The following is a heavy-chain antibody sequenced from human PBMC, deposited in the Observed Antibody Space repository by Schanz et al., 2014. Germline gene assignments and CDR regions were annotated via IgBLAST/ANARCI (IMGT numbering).Heavy chain of an antibody. CDR3: ARGGGPEDVFDI. D-gene: IGHD5-12*01. CDR2: IIPILGVT. J-gene: IGHJ3*02. Sequence: QVQLVQSGAEVKKPGASVKVSCKASGYTFTSHGISWVRQAPGQGLEWMGRIIPILGVTHYAQKCQGRVTMTRDTSISTAYMEVSRLKSDDTAVYYCARGGGPEDVFDIWGQGTILTVSS. V-gene: IGHV1-18*01. CDR1: GYTFTSHG.